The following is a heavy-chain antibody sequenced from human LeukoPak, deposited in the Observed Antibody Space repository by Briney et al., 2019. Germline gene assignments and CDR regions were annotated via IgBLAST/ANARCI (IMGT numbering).Heavy chain of an antibody. J-gene: IGHJ5*02. D-gene: IGHD2-2*01. CDR3: AREGYCSSTSCYQRFDP. V-gene: IGHV3-21*01. CDR2: ISSSSSYI. CDR1: GFTFSSYG. Sequence: PGGSLRLSCAASGFTFSSYGMHWVRQAPGKGLEWVSSISSSSSYIYYADSVKGRFTISRDNAKNSLYLQMNSLRAEDTAVYYCAREGYCSSTSCYQRFDPWGQGTLVTVSS.